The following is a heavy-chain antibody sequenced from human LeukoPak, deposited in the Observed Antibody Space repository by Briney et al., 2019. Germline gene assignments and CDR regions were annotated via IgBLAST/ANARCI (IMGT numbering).Heavy chain of an antibody. CDR3: AKAKGYYDSSGYYFDY. J-gene: IGHJ4*02. Sequence: GGSLRLSCAASGFTFDDYAMHWVRQAPGKGLEWVSGISWNSGSIGYADSVKGRFTISRDNAKNSLYLQMNSLRAEDMALYYCAKAKGYYDSSGYYFDYWGQGTLVTVSS. CDR2: ISWNSGSI. CDR1: GFTFDDYA. D-gene: IGHD3-22*01. V-gene: IGHV3-9*03.